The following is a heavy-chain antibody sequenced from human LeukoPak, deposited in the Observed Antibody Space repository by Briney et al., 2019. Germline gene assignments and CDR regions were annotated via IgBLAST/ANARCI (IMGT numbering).Heavy chain of an antibody. CDR1: GYTFTGYY. CDR2: INPNSGGT. Sequence: GASVTVSCKASGYTFTGYYMHWVRQAPGQGLEWMGWINPNSGGTNYAQKFQGRVTMTRDTSISTAYMELSRLRSDDTAVYYCARDVADRRDDAFDIWGQGTMVTVSS. D-gene: IGHD6-6*01. CDR3: ARDVADRRDDAFDI. V-gene: IGHV1-2*02. J-gene: IGHJ3*02.